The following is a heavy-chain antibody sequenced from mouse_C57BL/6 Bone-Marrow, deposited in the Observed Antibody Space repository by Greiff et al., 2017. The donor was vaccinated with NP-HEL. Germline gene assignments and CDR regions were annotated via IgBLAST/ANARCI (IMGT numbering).Heavy chain of an antibody. CDR2: IHPNSGST. V-gene: IGHV1-64*01. Sequence: VQLQQPGAELVKPGASVKLSCKASGYTFTSYWMHWVKQRPGQGLEWIGMIHPNSGSTNYNEKFKSKATLTVDKSSSTAYMQLSSLTSEDSAVYYCAGWWSYYDYDGAWFAYWGQGTLVTVSA. D-gene: IGHD2-4*01. CDR3: AGWWSYYDYDGAWFAY. J-gene: IGHJ3*01. CDR1: GYTFTSYW.